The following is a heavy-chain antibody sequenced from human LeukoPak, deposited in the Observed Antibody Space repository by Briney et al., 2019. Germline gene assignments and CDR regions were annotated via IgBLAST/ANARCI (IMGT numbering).Heavy chain of an antibody. CDR3: AGDSKDYGGNGIDY. V-gene: IGHV3-53*01. J-gene: IGHJ4*02. Sequence: GGSPRLSCAASGFTVSSNYMSWVRQAPGKGLEWVSVIYSGGSTYYADSVKGRFTISRDNSKNTLYLQMNSLRAEDTAVYYCAGDSKDYGGNGIDYWGQGTLVTVSS. CDR1: GFTVSSNY. D-gene: IGHD4-23*01. CDR2: IYSGGST.